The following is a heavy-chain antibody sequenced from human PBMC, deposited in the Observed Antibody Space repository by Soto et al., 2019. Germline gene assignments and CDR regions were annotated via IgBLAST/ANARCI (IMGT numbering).Heavy chain of an antibody. CDR2: IWYDGRNK. CDR3: ARGDFYCSSTSCYATSAFDI. CDR1: GFTFSSYG. J-gene: IGHJ3*02. V-gene: IGHV3-33*01. Sequence: QVQLVESGGGVVQPGRSLRLSCAASGFTFSSYGMHWVRQAPGKGLEWVAVIWYDGRNKYYADSVKGRFTISRDKSKNTLYLQMNSLRAEDTAVYYCARGDFYCSSTSCYATSAFDIWGQGTMVTVSS. D-gene: IGHD2-2*01.